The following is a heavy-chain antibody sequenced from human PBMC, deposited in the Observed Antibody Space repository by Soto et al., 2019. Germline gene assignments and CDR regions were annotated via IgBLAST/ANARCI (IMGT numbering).Heavy chain of an antibody. CDR1: GFTVSSNY. CDR3: ARSYDYGDYFSDD. V-gene: IGHV3-53*04. CDR2: IYSGGST. Sequence: GSLRLSCTASGFTVSSNYMSWVRQAPGKGLEWVSVIYSGGSTYYADSVKGRFTISRHNSRNTLYLQMNSLRAEDTAVYYCARSYDYGDYFSDDRGQGTLVTVSS. J-gene: IGHJ4*02. D-gene: IGHD4-17*01.